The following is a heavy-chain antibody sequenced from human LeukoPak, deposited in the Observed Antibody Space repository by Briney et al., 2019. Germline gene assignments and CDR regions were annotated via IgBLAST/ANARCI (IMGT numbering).Heavy chain of an antibody. CDR1: GGSISNYY. CDR2: IYYSGST. Sequence: SETLSLTCTVSGGSISNYYWYWMRQPPGKGLEWIGYIYYSGSTNYNPSLKSRVTISVDTSKNQFSLKLSSVTAADTAVYYCAKGGPEASAGLSWFDPWGQGTLVTVSS. V-gene: IGHV4-59*01. D-gene: IGHD1-14*01. J-gene: IGHJ5*02. CDR3: AKGGPEASAGLSWFDP.